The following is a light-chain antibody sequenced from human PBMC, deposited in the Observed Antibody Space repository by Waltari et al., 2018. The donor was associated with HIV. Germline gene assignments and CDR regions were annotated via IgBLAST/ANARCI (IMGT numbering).Light chain of an antibody. CDR1: TGAVTSGYY. J-gene: IGLJ3*02. Sequence: QTVVTQEPSLTVSPGGTVTLTCAPSTGAVTSGYYPNWFQQKPGQAPRALIYSISNKHSWTPARFSGSLLGGKAALTLSGVQPEDEAEYYCLLYYGGPWVFGGGTKLTVL. CDR3: LLYYGGPWV. CDR2: SIS. V-gene: IGLV7-43*01.